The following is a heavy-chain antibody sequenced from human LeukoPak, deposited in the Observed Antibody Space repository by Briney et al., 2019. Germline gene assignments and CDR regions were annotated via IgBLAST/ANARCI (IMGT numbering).Heavy chain of an antibody. D-gene: IGHD3-22*01. CDR3: ARLWSYYDSSGYPDDTDDD. V-gene: IGHV3-30-3*01. CDR2: ISYDGSNK. J-gene: IGHJ4*02. Sequence: PGGSLRLSCAASGFTFSSYAMHWVRQAPGKGLEWVAVISYDGSNKYYADSVKGRFTISRDNSKNTLYLQMNSLKASDTAMYYCARLWSYYDSSGYPDDTDDDWGQGTLVTVSS. CDR1: GFTFSSYA.